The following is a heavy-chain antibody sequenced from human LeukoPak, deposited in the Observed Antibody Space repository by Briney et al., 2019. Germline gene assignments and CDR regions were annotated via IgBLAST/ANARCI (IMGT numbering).Heavy chain of an antibody. V-gene: IGHV3-30*02. CDR2: IQYDGNKK. CDR1: GFMLNSYG. J-gene: IGHJ4*02. Sequence: PGGSLRLSCAASGFMLNSYGIHWVRQAPGKGLEWVAFIQYDGNKKYYADSVKGRFTISRDNSKNTLYLQMNSLKTEDTAVYYCAKDLVGYCSGGSCYTPAYWGQGTLVTVSS. D-gene: IGHD2-15*01. CDR3: AKDLVGYCSGGSCYTPAY.